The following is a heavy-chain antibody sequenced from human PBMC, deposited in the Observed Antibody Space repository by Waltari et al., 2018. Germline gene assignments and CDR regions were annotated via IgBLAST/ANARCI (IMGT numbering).Heavy chain of an antibody. D-gene: IGHD6-6*01. J-gene: IGHJ4*02. CDR3: ARWGEQLGDY. Sequence: EVQLVESGGGLVQPGGSLRLSCAASGFTFSSYSMNWVRQAPGKGLEWVSYISSSSSTIYYAESVKGRFTISRDNAKNSLYLQMNSLRAEDTAVYYCARWGEQLGDYWGQGTLVTVSS. V-gene: IGHV3-48*01. CDR1: GFTFSSYS. CDR2: ISSSSSTI.